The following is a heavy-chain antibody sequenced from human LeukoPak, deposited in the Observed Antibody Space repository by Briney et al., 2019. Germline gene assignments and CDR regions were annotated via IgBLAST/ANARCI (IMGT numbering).Heavy chain of an antibody. D-gene: IGHD2-2*01. V-gene: IGHV3-21*01. J-gene: IGHJ4*02. Sequence: KSGGSLRLSCAASGFTFSIYTMNWVRQAPRKGLEWVSSISTSSHYIYYADSVKGRVTISRDNAKSSLYLQLDSLRAEDTAVYYGARDQCSTTTCPIDYSGQGTLVTVAS. CDR2: ISTSSHYI. CDR1: GFTFSIYT. CDR3: ARDQCSTTTCPIDY.